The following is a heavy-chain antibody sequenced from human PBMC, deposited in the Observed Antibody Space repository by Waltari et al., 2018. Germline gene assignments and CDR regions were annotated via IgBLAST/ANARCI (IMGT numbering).Heavy chain of an antibody. J-gene: IGHJ6*02. D-gene: IGHD6-13*01. V-gene: IGHV3-21*01. CDR2: ISSSSSYI. CDR1: GFTFSSYS. Sequence: EVQLVESGGGLVKPGGSLRLSCAASGFTFSSYSMNWVRQAPGKGLEWVSSISSSSSYIYYADSVKGRFTISRDNAKNSLYLQMNSLRAEDTAVYYCARDDPAAAPDYYYYYGMDVWGQGTTVTVSS. CDR3: ARDDPAAAPDYYYYYGMDV.